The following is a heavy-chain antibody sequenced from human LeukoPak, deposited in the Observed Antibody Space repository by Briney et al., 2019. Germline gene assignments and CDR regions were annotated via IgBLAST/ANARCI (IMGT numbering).Heavy chain of an antibody. J-gene: IGHJ4*02. CDR1: GYTFTSYD. CDR2: MNPNSTNT. D-gene: IGHD3-9*01. CDR3: ARGLYDILTGYDPAGDY. V-gene: IGHV1-8*01. Sequence: RASVKVSCKASGYTFTSYDINWVRQATGQGLEWMGWMNPNSTNTGYAQKFQGRVTMTRNTSISTAYMELSRPRSEDTAVYYCARGLYDILTGYDPAGDYWGQGTLVTVSS.